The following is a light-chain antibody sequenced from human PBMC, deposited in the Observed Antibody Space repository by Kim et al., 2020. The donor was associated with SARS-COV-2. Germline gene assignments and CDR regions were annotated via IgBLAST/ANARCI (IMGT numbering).Light chain of an antibody. V-gene: IGKV3-15*01. CDR2: AAS. J-gene: IGKJ2*01. CDR1: QSVSNN. Sequence: IVMTQSPATLSVSPGEGATLTCRASQSVSNNLAWYQQKPGQAPRLLIYAASTRATDIPARFSGSGFGTQFTLTISSLQSEDSAVYYCQQYNYWPPYTFGQGTKLEI. CDR3: QQYNYWPPYT.